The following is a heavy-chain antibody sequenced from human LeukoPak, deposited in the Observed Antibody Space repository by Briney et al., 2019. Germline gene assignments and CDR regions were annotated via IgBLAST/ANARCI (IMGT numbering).Heavy chain of an antibody. CDR2: INPNSGGT. CDR3: ARYPTRCSSTSCYVEYYFDY. J-gene: IGHJ4*02. CDR1: GYTFTGYY. D-gene: IGHD2-2*01. Sequence: ASVKVSCKASGYTFTGYYMHWVRQAPGQGLEWMGWINPNSGGTNYTQKFQGRVTMTRDTSISTDYMELSRLRSDDTAVGYGARYPTRCSSTSCYVEYYFDYWGQGTLVTVSS. V-gene: IGHV1-2*02.